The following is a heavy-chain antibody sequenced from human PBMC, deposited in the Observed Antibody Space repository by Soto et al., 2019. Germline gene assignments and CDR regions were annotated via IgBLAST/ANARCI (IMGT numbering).Heavy chain of an antibody. D-gene: IGHD3-16*01. J-gene: IGHJ5*02. CDR3: ARDPIVAYDYVPGGFDP. V-gene: IGHV3-30-3*01. Sequence: QVQLVESGGGVVQPGRSLRLSCAASGFTFSSYAMHWVRQAPGKGLEWVAVISYDGSNKYYADSVQGRFTISRDNSKNTLYLHMNRLRAEDTAVYYCARDPIVAYDYVPGGFDPWGQGTLVTVSS. CDR2: ISYDGSNK. CDR1: GFTFSSYA.